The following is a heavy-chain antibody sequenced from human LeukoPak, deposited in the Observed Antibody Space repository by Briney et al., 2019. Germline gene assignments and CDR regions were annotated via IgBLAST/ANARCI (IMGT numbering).Heavy chain of an antibody. Sequence: GASVKVSCKASGYTFTGYYMHWVRPAPGQGLEWMGWINPNSGGTNYAQKFQGRVTMTRDTSISTAYMELSRLRSDDTAVYYCASAYGGSSHNWFDPWGQGTLVTVSS. CDR2: INPNSGGT. CDR1: GYTFTGYY. V-gene: IGHV1-2*02. D-gene: IGHD6-13*01. CDR3: ASAYGGSSHNWFDP. J-gene: IGHJ5*02.